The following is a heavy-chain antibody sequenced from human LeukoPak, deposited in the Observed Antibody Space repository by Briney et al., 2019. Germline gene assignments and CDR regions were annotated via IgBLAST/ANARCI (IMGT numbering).Heavy chain of an antibody. CDR3: ARRDSSSWYFDY. CDR1: GYSFTTYW. D-gene: IGHD6-13*01. Sequence: GESLKISCKGSGYSFTTYWFGWVRQMPGKGLEWMGIIYPGDSDTRYSPSFQGQVTISADTSISTAYLQWSSLKASDTAIYYCARRDSSSWYFDYWGQGALVTASS. V-gene: IGHV5-51*01. J-gene: IGHJ4*02. CDR2: IYPGDSDT.